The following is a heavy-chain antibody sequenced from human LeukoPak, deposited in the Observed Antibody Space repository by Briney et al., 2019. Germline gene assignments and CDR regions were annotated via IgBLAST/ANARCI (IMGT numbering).Heavy chain of an antibody. CDR3: ARARTSQLWFGDP. Sequence: SQTLSLTCAISGDSVSSNSVTWNWIRQSQSRGLEWLGRAYYRSKWYNDYAVSVKSRITINPDTSKNQFSLQLNSVTPEDTAVSYCARARTSQLWFGDPWGQGTLVTVSS. J-gene: IGHJ5*02. CDR1: GDSVSSNSVT. V-gene: IGHV6-1*01. D-gene: IGHD3-10*01. CDR2: AYYRSKWYN.